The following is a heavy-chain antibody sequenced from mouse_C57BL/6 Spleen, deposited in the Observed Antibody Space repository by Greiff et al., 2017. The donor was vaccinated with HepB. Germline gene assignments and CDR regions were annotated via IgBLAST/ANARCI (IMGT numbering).Heavy chain of an antibody. CDR1: GYTFTSYW. V-gene: IGHV1-52*01. CDR3: ARYDYYWYFDV. Sequence: QVQLKQPGAELVRPGSSVKLSCKASGYTFTSYWMHWVKQRPIQGLEWIGNIDPSDSETHYNQKFKDKATLTVDKSSSTAYMQLSSLTSEDSAVYYCARYDYYWYFDVWGTGTTVTVSS. D-gene: IGHD2-4*01. J-gene: IGHJ1*03. CDR2: IDPSDSET.